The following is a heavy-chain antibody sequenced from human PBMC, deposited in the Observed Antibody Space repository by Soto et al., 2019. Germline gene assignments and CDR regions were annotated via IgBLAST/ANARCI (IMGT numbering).Heavy chain of an antibody. Sequence: QVQLVQSGAEVKKPGSSVKVSCKASGGTFSSYAISWVRQAPGQGLEWMGGIIPIFGTANYAQKFQGRVTITADESTSTANMELSSLRSEDTAVYYCAIRRGDYYGSGSAFDIWGQGTMVTVSS. D-gene: IGHD3-10*01. V-gene: IGHV1-69*01. CDR3: AIRRGDYYGSGSAFDI. CDR1: GGTFSSYA. J-gene: IGHJ3*02. CDR2: IIPIFGTA.